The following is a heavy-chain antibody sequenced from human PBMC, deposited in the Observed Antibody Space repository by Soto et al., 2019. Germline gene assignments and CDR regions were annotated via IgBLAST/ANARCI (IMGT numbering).Heavy chain of an antibody. J-gene: IGHJ4*02. D-gene: IGHD2-15*01. CDR2: IYYSGST. Sequence: SETLSLTCTVSGGSISSGGYYWSWIRQHPGKGLEWIGYIYYSGSTYYNPSLKSRVTISVDTSKNQFSLKLSSVTAADTAVYYCARSHTEYCSGGSCYYFDYWGQGTLVTVPQ. CDR1: GGSISSGGYY. V-gene: IGHV4-31*03. CDR3: ARSHTEYCSGGSCYYFDY.